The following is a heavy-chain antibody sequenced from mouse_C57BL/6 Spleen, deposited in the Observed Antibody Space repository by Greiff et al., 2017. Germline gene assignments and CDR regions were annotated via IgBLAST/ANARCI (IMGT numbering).Heavy chain of an antibody. CDR2: FHPYNDDT. Sequence: QVQLKESGAELVKPGASVKLSCKASGYTFTTYPIEWMKQNHGKSLEWIGNFHPYNDDTNYNEKFKGKATLTVEKASSTVYLELSRLTSDDSAVYYCARFYDGYPYYFDYWGQGTTLTVSS. J-gene: IGHJ2*01. D-gene: IGHD2-3*01. CDR1: GYTFTTYP. V-gene: IGHV1-47*01. CDR3: ARFYDGYPYYFDY.